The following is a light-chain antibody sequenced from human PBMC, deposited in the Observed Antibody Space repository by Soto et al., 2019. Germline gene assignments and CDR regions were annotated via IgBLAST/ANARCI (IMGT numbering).Light chain of an antibody. CDR3: QQYGISPT. J-gene: IGKJ1*01. Sequence: EIVLTQSPGTLSLSPGERATLSCRSSHSVSSNYLAWYQQKSGQAPRLLIYDVSSRATGIPDRFSGSGFGTDFTLTISILEPVDFAVYYCQQYGISPTFGQGTKVEIK. V-gene: IGKV3-20*01. CDR1: HSVSSNY. CDR2: DVS.